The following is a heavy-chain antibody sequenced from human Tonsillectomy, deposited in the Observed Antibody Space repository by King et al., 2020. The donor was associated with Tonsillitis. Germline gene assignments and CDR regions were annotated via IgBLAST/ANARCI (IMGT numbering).Heavy chain of an antibody. J-gene: IGHJ2*01. CDR2: IYYNGNT. V-gene: IGHV4-39*01. CDR1: GGFVSSSSYY. D-gene: IGHD6-19*01. Sequence: QLQESGPGLVKPSETLSLSCTVSGGFVSSSSYYWGWIRQPPGKGLEWIGNIYYNGNTYYSTSLKSRGTISVETSKKQLSLMLSSVTAADTAVYYCARPGVSGWSRYFCRWGRGCLVSVSS. CDR3: ARPGVSGWSRYFCR.